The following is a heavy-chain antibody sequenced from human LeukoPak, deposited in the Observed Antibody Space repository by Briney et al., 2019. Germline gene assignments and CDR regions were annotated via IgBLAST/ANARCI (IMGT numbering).Heavy chain of an antibody. CDR1: GGSISSYY. Sequence: SETLSPTCTVSGGSISSYYWSWIRQPPGKGLEWIGYIYYSGSTNYNPSLKSRVTISVDTSKNQFSLKLSSVTAADTAVYYCARHRYDSSGYSDYWGQGTLVTVSS. CDR3: ARHRYDSSGYSDY. D-gene: IGHD3-22*01. J-gene: IGHJ4*02. V-gene: IGHV4-59*08. CDR2: IYYSGST.